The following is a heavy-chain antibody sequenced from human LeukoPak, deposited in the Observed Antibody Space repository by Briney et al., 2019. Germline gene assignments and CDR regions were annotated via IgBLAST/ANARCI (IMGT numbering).Heavy chain of an antibody. D-gene: IGHD3-10*01. Sequence: GGSLRLSCAASGFTFSSHWMSWVRQAPGKGLEWVANIKQDGSEKYYVDSVKGRFTISRDNARSSLYLQMNSLRAGDTAVYYCARLLAYDSGAEAFDYWGQGTLVTVSS. V-gene: IGHV3-7*01. CDR3: ARLLAYDSGAEAFDY. J-gene: IGHJ4*02. CDR1: GFTFSSHW. CDR2: IKQDGSEK.